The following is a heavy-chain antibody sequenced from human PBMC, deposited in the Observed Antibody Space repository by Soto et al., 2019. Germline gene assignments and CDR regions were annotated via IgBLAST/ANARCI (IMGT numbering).Heavy chain of an antibody. CDR2: IYYSGST. CDR1: GGAVSSYY. D-gene: IGHD2-15*01. Sequence: SETLYLTCTVSGGAVSSYYWRWIRPPPGKGLEWIGYIYYSGSTDYNPSLKSRVTISVDTSKNQFSLKLSSVTDADTAVYYCARVEYCRGGSCYPKFHYWGQGTLVTVS. CDR3: ARVEYCRGGSCYPKFHY. J-gene: IGHJ4*02. V-gene: IGHV4-59*02.